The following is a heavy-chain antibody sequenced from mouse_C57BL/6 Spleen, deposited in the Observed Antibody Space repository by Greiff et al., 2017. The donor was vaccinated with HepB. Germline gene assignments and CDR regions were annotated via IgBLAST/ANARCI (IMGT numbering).Heavy chain of an antibody. Sequence: EVQLQESGPGLVKPSQSLSLTCSVTGYSITSGYYWNWIRQFPGNKLEWMGYISYDGSNNYNPSLKNRISNTRDTSKNQFFLKLNSVTTEDTATYYCARDGGYFDVWGTGTTVTVSS. CDR2: ISYDGSN. CDR3: ARDGGYFDV. J-gene: IGHJ1*03. CDR1: GYSITSGYY. V-gene: IGHV3-6*01.